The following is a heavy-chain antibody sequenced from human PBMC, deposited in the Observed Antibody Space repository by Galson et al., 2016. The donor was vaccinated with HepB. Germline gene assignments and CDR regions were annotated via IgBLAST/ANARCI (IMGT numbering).Heavy chain of an antibody. D-gene: IGHD2-15*01. CDR1: GYTFTDSD. CDR2: MDPNTGDA. CDR3: ARGRFGMFYSKFDP. Sequence: SCKASGYTFTDSDINWVRQATGQGLEWMGRMDPNTGDAGYAQKFKGRVTLTRNTSINTAYMELSALRSEDTAVYYCARGRFGMFYSKFDPWGRGTLVSVSS. V-gene: IGHV1-8*01. J-gene: IGHJ2*01.